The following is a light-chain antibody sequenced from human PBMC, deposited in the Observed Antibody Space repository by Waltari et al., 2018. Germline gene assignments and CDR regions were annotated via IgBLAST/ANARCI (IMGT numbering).Light chain of an antibody. Sequence: DIQLPNSHYILPATVDYSVTITCRASQSISDWLACYQQRPGKAPKLLIYKASSLESGVPSRFSGSVSGTEFTLTISSLQPDDFATYYCQQYHSDSRTFGQGTKVEIK. CDR2: KAS. V-gene: IGKV1-5*03. CDR3: QQYHSDSRT. J-gene: IGKJ1*01. CDR1: QSISDW.